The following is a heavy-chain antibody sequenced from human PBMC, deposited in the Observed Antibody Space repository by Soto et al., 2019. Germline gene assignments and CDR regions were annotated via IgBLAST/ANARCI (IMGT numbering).Heavy chain of an antibody. V-gene: IGHV1-69*12. D-gene: IGHD2-21*02. CDR2: TIPIFGTT. CDR1: GGTFSSYS. CDR3: ASCLVTSYFYYYGMDV. J-gene: IGHJ6*02. Sequence: QVQLVQSGAEVKKPGSSVKVSCKASGGTFSSYSISWVRQAPGQGLEWMGGTIPIFGTTNYAQKFQGRVTITADESTNTAYLELSSLRSEDTAVYYCASCLVTSYFYYYGMDVWGQGTTVTVSS.